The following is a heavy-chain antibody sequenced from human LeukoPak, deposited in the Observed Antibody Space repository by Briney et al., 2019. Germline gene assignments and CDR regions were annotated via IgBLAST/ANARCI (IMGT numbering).Heavy chain of an antibody. D-gene: IGHD3-16*01. Sequence: GESLKISCKGSGYSFTSYWIVWVRQMPGKGPEWLVIIYPGDSDIKTGPSFEGQVTISADESNSTAYLQWSSLKASDTAMYYCARRSSSGGYYFDYWGQGTLVTVSS. CDR3: ARRSSSGGYYFDY. CDR1: GYSFTSYW. J-gene: IGHJ4*02. CDR2: IYPGDSDI. V-gene: IGHV5-51*01.